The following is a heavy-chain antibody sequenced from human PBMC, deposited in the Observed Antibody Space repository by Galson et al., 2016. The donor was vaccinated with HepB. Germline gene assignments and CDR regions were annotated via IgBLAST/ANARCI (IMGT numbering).Heavy chain of an antibody. CDR2: FDPEEGET. V-gene: IGHV1-24*01. D-gene: IGHD6-19*01. CDR3: AAVERITVADPFDY. CDR1: GYTLTELS. J-gene: IGHJ4*02. Sequence: SVKVSCKVSGYTLTELSIHWVREAPGKGLEWMGGFDPEEGETIYTQKFRDRVTMTEDTSTDTAYMEVRSLRSEDTARYYCAAVERITVADPFDYWGQGTLVTVSS.